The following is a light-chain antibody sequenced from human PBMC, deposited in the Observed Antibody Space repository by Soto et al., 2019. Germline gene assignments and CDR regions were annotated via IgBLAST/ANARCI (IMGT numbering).Light chain of an antibody. CDR3: QQRSNF. V-gene: IGKV3-11*01. Sequence: ESVLTQSPATLSLSPGERATLSCRASQSISSYLAWFQQKPGQAPRLLIYDASNRATGVPARFSGIGSGTDFTLTISSLEPEDFAVYYCQQRSNFFGGGTKVEIK. CDR1: QSISSY. CDR2: DAS. J-gene: IGKJ4*01.